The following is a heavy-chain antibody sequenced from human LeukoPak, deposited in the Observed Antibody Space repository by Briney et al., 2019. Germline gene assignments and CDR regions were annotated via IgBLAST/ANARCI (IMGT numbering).Heavy chain of an antibody. CDR2: IIPIFGTA. J-gene: IGHJ4*02. V-gene: IGHV1-69*13. D-gene: IGHD3-16*01. CDR3: AREGFGDIDY. CDR1: GYTFTSYG. Sequence: GASVKVSCKASGYTFTSYGISWVRQAPGQGLEWMGGIIPIFGTANYAQKFQGRVTITADESTSTAYMELSSLRSEDTAVYYCAREGFGDIDYWGQGTLVTVSS.